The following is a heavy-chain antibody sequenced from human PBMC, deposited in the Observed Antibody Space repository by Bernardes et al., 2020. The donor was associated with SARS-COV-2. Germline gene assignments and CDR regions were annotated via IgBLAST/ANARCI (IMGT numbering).Heavy chain of an antibody. CDR3: ASPVVPATNSYYGMDV. J-gene: IGHJ6*02. CDR2: VNPNSGNT. Sequence: ASVKVSCMASGYRFTGYYIHWVRQAPGQGLEWMGWVNPNSGNTKYEQKFQGRVTMTRDTSISTAYMELSRLSSDDTAVYYCASPVVPATNSYYGMDVWGQGTTVTVSS. V-gene: IGHV1-2*02. D-gene: IGHD2-2*01. CDR1: GYRFTGYY.